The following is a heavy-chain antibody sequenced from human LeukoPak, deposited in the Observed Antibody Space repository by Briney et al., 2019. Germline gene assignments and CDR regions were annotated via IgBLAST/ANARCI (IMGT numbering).Heavy chain of an antibody. CDR1: GFTFSSYA. CDR2: ISYDGSNK. J-gene: IGHJ4*02. CDR3: ARDDSNPYGPFDY. D-gene: IGHD3-22*01. Sequence: GGSLRPSCAASGFTFSSYAMHWVRQAPGKGLEWVAVISYDGSNKYYADSVKGRFTISRDNSKNTLYLQMNSLRAEDTAVYYCARDDSNPYGPFDYWGQGTLVTVSS. V-gene: IGHV3-30-3*01.